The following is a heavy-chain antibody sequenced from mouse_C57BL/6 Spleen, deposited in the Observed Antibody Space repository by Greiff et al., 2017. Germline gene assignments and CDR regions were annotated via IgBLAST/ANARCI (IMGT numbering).Heavy chain of an antibody. D-gene: IGHD2-4*01. CDR3: ARDYDYVLPY. CDR1: GYTFTDYY. J-gene: IGHJ3*01. V-gene: IGHV1-19*01. Sequence: VQLKESGPVLVKPGASVKMSCKASGYTFTDYYMNWVKQSHGKSLEWIGVINPYNGGTSYNQKFKGKATLTVDQSSSTAYMELNSLTSEDSAVYYCARDYDYVLPYWGQGTLVTVSA. CDR2: INPYNGGT.